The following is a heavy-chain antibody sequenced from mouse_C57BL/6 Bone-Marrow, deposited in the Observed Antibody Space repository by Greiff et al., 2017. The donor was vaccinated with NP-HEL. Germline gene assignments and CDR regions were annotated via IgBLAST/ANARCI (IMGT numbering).Heavy chain of an antibody. J-gene: IGHJ1*03. V-gene: IGHV10-1*01. D-gene: IGHD2-4*01. CDR3: VAIYYEYGYWYFDV. CDR2: IRSKSNNYAT. Sequence: EVQLVESGGGLVQPKGSLKLSCAASGFSFNTYAMNWVRQAPGKGLEWVARIRSKSNNYATYYADSVKDRFTISRDDSESMLYLQMNNLKTEDTAMYYCVAIYYEYGYWYFDVWGTGTTVTVSS. CDR1: GFSFNTYA.